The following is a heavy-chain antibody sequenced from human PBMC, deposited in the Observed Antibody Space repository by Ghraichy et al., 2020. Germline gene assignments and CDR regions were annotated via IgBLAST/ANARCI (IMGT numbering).Heavy chain of an antibody. V-gene: IGHV3-30*18. CDR1: GFSFATYA. CDR3: AKDSGDYVWGNYGVDV. CDR2: ISYDGSYK. J-gene: IGHJ6*02. Sequence: GGSLRLSCAASGFSFATYAMHWARQAPGKGLEWVAVISYDGSYKYYPDSVRGRFTISRDNSKNTLFLQMDSLRTEDTAVYYCAKDSGDYVWGNYGVDVWGQGTTVTVSS. D-gene: IGHD3-16*01.